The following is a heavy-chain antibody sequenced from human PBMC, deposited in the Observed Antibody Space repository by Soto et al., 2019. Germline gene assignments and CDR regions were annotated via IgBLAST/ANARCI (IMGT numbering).Heavy chain of an antibody. V-gene: IGHV3-74*01. CDR1: GFTFGSYW. J-gene: IGHJ4*02. CDR3: ASGYSLGN. D-gene: IGHD5-18*01. CDR2: INSEGYST. Sequence: LRLSCAASGFTFGSYWMHWIRQVPGKGLVWVSRINSEGYSTIYADTSKNQFSLQLNSVTPEDTAVYYCASGYSLGNWGQGTLVTVSS.